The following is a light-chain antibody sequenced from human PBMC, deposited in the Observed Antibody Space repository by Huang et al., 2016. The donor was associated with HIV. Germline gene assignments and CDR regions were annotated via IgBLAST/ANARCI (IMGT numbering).Light chain of an antibody. Sequence: IQLTQSPSSLSASVGDRVTITCRASQGISSYLAWYQQKPGKAPKLLIYAASTLQSGVPSRFSGSGSGTDSTLTISSLQPEDFATYYCQQLNSYPLTFGGGTKVEIK. CDR2: AAS. V-gene: IGKV1-9*01. CDR3: QQLNSYPLT. CDR1: QGISSY. J-gene: IGKJ4*01.